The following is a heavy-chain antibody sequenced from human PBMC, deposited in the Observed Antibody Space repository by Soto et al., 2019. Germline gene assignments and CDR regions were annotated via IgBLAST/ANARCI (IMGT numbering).Heavy chain of an antibody. CDR1: GGSISSGGYY. CDR2: IYYSGST. CDR3: ARAQDSSGYYLPSFDY. D-gene: IGHD3-22*01. J-gene: IGHJ4*02. Sequence: SETLSLTCTVSGGSISSGGYYWSWIRQHPGKGLEWIGYIYYSGSTYYNPSLKSRVTISVDTSKNQFSLKLSSVTAADTAVYYCARAQDSSGYYLPSFDYWVQGTLVTVSS. V-gene: IGHV4-31*03.